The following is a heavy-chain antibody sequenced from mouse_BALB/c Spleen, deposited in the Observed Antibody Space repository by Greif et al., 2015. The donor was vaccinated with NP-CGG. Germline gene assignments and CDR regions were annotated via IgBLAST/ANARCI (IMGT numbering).Heavy chain of an antibody. J-gene: IGHJ2*01. CDR3: AISHYCGYVGFDY. CDR2: IDPANGNT. CDR1: GFNIKDTY. Sequence: EVKLMESGAELVKPGASVKLSCKASGFNIKDTYMHWVKQRPEQGLEWIGRIDPANGNTKYDQKFQGKATITADTSSNTAYLQLSSLTSWDTSVYYCAISHYCGYVGFDYWGQGSTRTLSS. D-gene: IGHD1-2*01. V-gene: IGHV14-3*02.